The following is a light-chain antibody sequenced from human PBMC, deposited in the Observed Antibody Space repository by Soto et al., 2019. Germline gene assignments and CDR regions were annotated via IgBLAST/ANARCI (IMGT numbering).Light chain of an antibody. CDR2: STS. J-gene: IGKJ1*01. CDR1: QSVSSY. CDR3: QQYGNSPWT. Sequence: EIVWPQSQAPLYLSPGSRAPLSGPASQSVSSYLAWYQQKPGQAPRLLIYSTSSRATGIPDRFSGSGSGTDFTLTSSSLEPEDFAVYYCQQYGNSPWTCGQGTKVDIK. V-gene: IGKV3-11*01.